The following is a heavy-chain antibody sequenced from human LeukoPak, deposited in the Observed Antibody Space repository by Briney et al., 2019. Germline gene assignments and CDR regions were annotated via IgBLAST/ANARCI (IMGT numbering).Heavy chain of an antibody. V-gene: IGHV3-66*01. CDR3: AKYTRKDGGIAVAPFDY. CDR2: IYSGGST. Sequence: GGSLRLSCAASGFTVSSNYMSWVRQAPGKGLEWVSVIYSGGSTYYADSVKGRFTISRDNSKNTLYLQMNSLRAEDTAVYYCAKYTRKDGGIAVAPFDYWGQGTLVIVSS. CDR1: GFTVSSNY. J-gene: IGHJ4*02. D-gene: IGHD6-19*01.